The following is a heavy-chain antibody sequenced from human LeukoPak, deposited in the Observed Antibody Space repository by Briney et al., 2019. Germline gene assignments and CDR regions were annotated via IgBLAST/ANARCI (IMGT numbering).Heavy chain of an antibody. V-gene: IGHV3-53*01. D-gene: IGHD3-10*01. CDR2: IYSGGST. CDR1: GFTVSTNY. Sequence: GGSLRLSCAASGFTVSTNYMNWVRQAPGKGLEWVSVIYSGGSTYYADSMKGRLTISRDNSKNTLFLQMNSLRAEDTAVYYCARGRYGDYGMDVWGQGTTVTVSS. J-gene: IGHJ6*02. CDR3: ARGRYGDYGMDV.